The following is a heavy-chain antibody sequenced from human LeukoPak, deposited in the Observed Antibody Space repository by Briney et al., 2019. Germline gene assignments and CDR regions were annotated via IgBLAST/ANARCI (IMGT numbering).Heavy chain of an antibody. CDR1: GYTFTSYG. D-gene: IGHD6-19*01. Sequence: GASVKVSCKASGYTFTSYGISWVRQAPGQGLEWMGWISAYNGNTNYAQKLQGRVTMTTDTSTSTAYMELRSLRSEDTAVYYCASNRRTVAGTLVNYFDYWGQGTLVTVSS. V-gene: IGHV1-18*01. J-gene: IGHJ4*02. CDR3: ASNRRTVAGTLVNYFDY. CDR2: ISAYNGNT.